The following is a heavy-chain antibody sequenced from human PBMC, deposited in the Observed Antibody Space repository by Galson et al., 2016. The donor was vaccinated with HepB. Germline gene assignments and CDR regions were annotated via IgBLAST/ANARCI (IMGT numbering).Heavy chain of an antibody. D-gene: IGHD3-3*01. V-gene: IGHV4-39*01. CDR3: ATGVVGAGKYYYYYMDV. J-gene: IGHJ6*03. CDR1: GGSLSTNYY. Sequence: SETLSLTCVVSGGSLSTNYYWGWIRQPPGRGLEWIGSFYSIDNTYYNPSLTSRVTISADTSKNQLTPRLKSVTTADTGVYYCATGVVGAGKYYYYYMDVWGKGTTVTVSS. CDR2: FYSIDNT.